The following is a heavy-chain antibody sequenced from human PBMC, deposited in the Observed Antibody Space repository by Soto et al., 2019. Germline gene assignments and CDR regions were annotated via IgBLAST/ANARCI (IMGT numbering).Heavy chain of an antibody. CDR2: IISIFGTP. CDR1: GGTFNSYV. Sequence: SVKVSCKASGGTFNSYVFNWVRQAPGQGLEWKGGIISIFGTPNYGQKFQGRVTITADESTSTGFMELSSLTSEDTAIYYCARDLGSGYDPGDYWGQGTLVTVSS. CDR3: ARDLGSGYDPGDY. V-gene: IGHV1-69*13. J-gene: IGHJ4*02. D-gene: IGHD5-12*01.